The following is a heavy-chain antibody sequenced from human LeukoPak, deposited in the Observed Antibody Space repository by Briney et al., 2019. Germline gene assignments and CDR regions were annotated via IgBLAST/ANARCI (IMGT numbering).Heavy chain of an antibody. V-gene: IGHV3-74*01. J-gene: IGHJ4*02. CDR3: ATAGNYRFDY. CDR1: GFTVSSNY. CDR2: INPDGSTI. Sequence: GGSVRLSCEASGFTVSSNYMSWVRQAPGKGLVWVSRINPDGSTINYADSVKGRFTISRDNAKNTLYLQMNSLRAEDTAVYYCATAGNYRFDYWGQGTLVTVSS. D-gene: IGHD1-7*01.